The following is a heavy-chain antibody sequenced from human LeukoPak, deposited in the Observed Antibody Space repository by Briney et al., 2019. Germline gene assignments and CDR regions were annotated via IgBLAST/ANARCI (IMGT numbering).Heavy chain of an antibody. CDR1: GYSFTDYD. CDR3: ARTGHYRFDY. D-gene: IGHD3-9*01. Sequence: ASVKVSRKASGYSFTDYDFSWVRQAPGQGLEWLGWVSIYNDNTNYAREFQDRITMTTDISTSTAYMELKSLTSDDTAVYFCARTGHYRFDYWGQGTLVTVSS. CDR2: VSIYNDNT. V-gene: IGHV1-18*01. J-gene: IGHJ4*02.